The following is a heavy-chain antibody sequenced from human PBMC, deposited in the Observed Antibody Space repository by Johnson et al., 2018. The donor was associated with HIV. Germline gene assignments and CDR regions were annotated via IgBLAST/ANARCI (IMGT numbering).Heavy chain of an antibody. J-gene: IGHJ3*02. CDR1: GFTFSSYG. V-gene: IGHV3-NL1*01. CDR3: ARDRGTVTTAKMAFDI. D-gene: IGHD4-17*01. CDR2: IYSGGST. Sequence: QVQLVESGGGVVQPGRSLRLSCAASGFTFSSYGMHWVRQAPGKGLEWVAVIYSGGSTYYADSVKGRFTISRDNSKNTLYLQMNSLRAEDTALYYCARDRGTVTTAKMAFDIWGQGTMVTVSS.